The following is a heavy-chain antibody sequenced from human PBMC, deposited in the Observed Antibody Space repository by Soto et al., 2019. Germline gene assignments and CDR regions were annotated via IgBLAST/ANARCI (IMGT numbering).Heavy chain of an antibody. J-gene: IGHJ6*02. CDR3: ARSYGDYVYYYYGMDV. Sequence: PLETLSLTCTVSGGSISSGGYYWSWIRQHPGKGLEWIGYIYYSGSTYYNPSLRSRVTISVDTSKNQFSLKLSSVTAADTAVYYCARSYGDYVYYYYGMDVWGQGTTVTVSS. CDR2: IYYSGST. V-gene: IGHV4-31*03. D-gene: IGHD4-17*01. CDR1: GGSISSGGYY.